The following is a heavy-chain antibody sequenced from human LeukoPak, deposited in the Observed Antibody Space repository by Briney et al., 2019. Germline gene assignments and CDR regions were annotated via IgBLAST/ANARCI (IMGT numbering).Heavy chain of an antibody. CDR2: ISAYNGNT. D-gene: IGHD3-10*01. J-gene: IGHJ4*02. CDR1: GYTFKSYG. Sequence: ASVKVSCKASGYTFKSYGISWVRQAPGQGLEWMGWISAYNGNTNYAQKLQGRVTMTTGTSTSTASMELRSLRSDDTAVYYCARDVWFGERNFDYWGQGTLVTVSS. V-gene: IGHV1-18*01. CDR3: ARDVWFGERNFDY.